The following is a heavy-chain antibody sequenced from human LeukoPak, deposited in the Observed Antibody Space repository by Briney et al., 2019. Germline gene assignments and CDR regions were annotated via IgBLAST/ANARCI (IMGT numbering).Heavy chain of an antibody. CDR3: ARDAQRGFDYSNSLKY. CDR2: IWSDGSNR. J-gene: IGHJ4*01. D-gene: IGHD4-11*01. Sequence: GGSLRLSCEASGFIFSHYGMHWVRQAPGKGLEWVAGIWSDGSNRFYAGSVKGRFTISRDNSQNTVFLEMDSLRAEDTAMYYCARDAQRGFDYSNSLKYWGHGTLVTVSS. V-gene: IGHV3-33*01. CDR1: GFIFSHYG.